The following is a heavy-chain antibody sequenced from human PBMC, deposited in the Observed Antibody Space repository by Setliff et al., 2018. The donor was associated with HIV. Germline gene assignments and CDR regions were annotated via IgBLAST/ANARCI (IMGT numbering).Heavy chain of an antibody. CDR3: ARDGGYSGYQNYYGMDV. J-gene: IGHJ6*02. V-gene: IGHV1-69*13. CDR1: GGTFSSYA. CDR2: IIPIFGTA. D-gene: IGHD5-12*01. Sequence: SVKVSCKASGGTFSSYAISWVRQAPGQGLEWMGGIIPIFGTANYAQKFQGRVTITADESTSTAYMELSSLRSEDTAVYYCARDGGYSGYQNYYGMDVWGQGTTVTVSS.